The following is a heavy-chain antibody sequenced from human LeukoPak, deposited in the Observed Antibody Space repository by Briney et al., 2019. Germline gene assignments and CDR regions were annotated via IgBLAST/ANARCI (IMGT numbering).Heavy chain of an antibody. D-gene: IGHD6-13*01. J-gene: IGHJ6*02. V-gene: IGHV1-18*01. CDR1: GYTFTSYG. CDR3: ARDLMAAAGILGSFRYYYGMDV. CDR2: ISAYNGNT. Sequence: GASVKVSCKASGYTFTSYGISWVRQAPGQGLEWMGWISAYNGNTNYAQKLQGRVTMTTDTSTSTAYMELRSLRSDDTAVYYCARDLMAAAGILGSFRYYYGMDVWGQGTTVTVSS.